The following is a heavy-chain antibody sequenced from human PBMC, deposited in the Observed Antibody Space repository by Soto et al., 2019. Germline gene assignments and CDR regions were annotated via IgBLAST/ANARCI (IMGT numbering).Heavy chain of an antibody. CDR2: ISPHSGGP. D-gene: IGHD7-27*01. Sequence: ASVKVSCKAAGYTFTGYYIHWVRQAPGQGLEWMGSISPHSGGPNYAQRFQGRVTMTRDTSMTTVYMEMSGLTSDDTAVYYCAREEQTGANYYLDYWGQGTLVTVSS. CDR1: GYTFTGYY. CDR3: AREEQTGANYYLDY. V-gene: IGHV1-2*02. J-gene: IGHJ4*02.